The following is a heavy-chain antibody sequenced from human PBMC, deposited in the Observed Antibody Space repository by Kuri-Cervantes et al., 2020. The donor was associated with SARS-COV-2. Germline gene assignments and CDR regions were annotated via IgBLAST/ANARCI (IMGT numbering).Heavy chain of an antibody. CDR2: ISSSSSYI. Sequence: GESLKISCSASGFTFSSYGMHWVRQAPGKGLEWVSSISSSSSYIYYADSVKGRFTISRDNAKNSLYLQMNSLRAEDTALYHCARDKYYDSSGQAFDIWGQGTMVTVSS. D-gene: IGHD3-22*01. CDR1: GFTFSSYG. J-gene: IGHJ3*02. CDR3: ARDKYYDSSGQAFDI. V-gene: IGHV3-21*04.